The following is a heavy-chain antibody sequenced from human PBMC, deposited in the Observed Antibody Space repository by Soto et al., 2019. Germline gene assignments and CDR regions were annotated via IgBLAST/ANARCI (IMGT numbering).Heavy chain of an antibody. Sequence: PSQTHSLTCAISGDSVSSNSAAWNWIRPSPSRGLEWLGRTYYRSKWYNDYAVSVKSRITINPDTSKNQFSLQLNSVTPEDTAVYYCARDGSIAARPYWYFDLWGRGTLVTVSS. CDR3: ARDGSIAARPYWYFDL. D-gene: IGHD6-6*01. CDR2: TYYRSKWYN. J-gene: IGHJ2*01. V-gene: IGHV6-1*01. CDR1: GDSVSSNSAA.